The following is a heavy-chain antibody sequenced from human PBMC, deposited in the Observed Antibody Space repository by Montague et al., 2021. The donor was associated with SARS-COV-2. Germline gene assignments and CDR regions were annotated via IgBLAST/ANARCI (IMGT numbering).Heavy chain of an antibody. D-gene: IGHD3-22*01. V-gene: IGHV4-39*01. Sequence: SETLSLTCTVSGGSISSSSYYWGWIRQPPGKGLEWIGSIYYSGSTYYNPSPKSRVTISVDTSKNQFSLKLSSVTAADTAVYYCARFPTSYYYDRKAAPATPDASDIWGQGTMVTASS. J-gene: IGHJ3*02. CDR3: ARFPTSYYYDRKAAPATPDASDI. CDR2: IYYSGST. CDR1: GGSISSSSYY.